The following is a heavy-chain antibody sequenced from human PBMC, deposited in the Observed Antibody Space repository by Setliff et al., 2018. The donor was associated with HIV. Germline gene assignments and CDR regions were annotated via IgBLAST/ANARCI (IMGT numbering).Heavy chain of an antibody. CDR2: ISHSGSS. CDR3: VRGANFYTPRKRIFDH. V-gene: IGHV4-34*01. Sequence: PSETLSLTCAVYGESFSPYCWNWIRQSPGKGLEWIGEISHSGSSNYHPSLESRLTISFDTSKNQVSLKLNSVTAADSAVYYCVRGANFYTPRKRIFDHWGQGVLVTVSS. CDR1: GESFSPYC. J-gene: IGHJ4*02. D-gene: IGHD3-3*01.